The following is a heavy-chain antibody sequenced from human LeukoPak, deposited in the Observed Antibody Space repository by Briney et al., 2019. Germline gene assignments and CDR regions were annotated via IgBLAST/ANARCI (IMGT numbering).Heavy chain of an antibody. CDR2: IFSTDEK. Sequence: SGPVLVKPTETLTLTCTVSGFSLTNDEMGVSWIRQPPGKALEWLAHIFSTDEKSYSTSQNNRLTISKDTSKSQVVLTMTNMDPVDTATYYCARSAKVSSGWYDFDYWGRGTLVTVSS. V-gene: IGHV2-26*01. J-gene: IGHJ4*02. D-gene: IGHD6-19*01. CDR3: ARSAKVSSGWYDFDY. CDR1: GFSLTNDEMG.